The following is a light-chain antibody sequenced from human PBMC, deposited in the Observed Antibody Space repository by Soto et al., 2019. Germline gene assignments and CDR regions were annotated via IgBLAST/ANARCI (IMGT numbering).Light chain of an antibody. Sequence: EILMTQSPATLSGSPGDRATLSCRASQSLSRNLAWYQQKPGQAPRLLIYGASTRASGIPARFSGSGSGTEFTLTISSLQSEDFALYYCQHYNDWPPAFTFGPGTKVDL. CDR3: QHYNDWPPAFT. CDR2: GAS. V-gene: IGKV3-15*01. CDR1: QSLSRN. J-gene: IGKJ3*01.